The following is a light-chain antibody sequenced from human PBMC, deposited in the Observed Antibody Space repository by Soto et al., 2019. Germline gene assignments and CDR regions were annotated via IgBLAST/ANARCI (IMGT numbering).Light chain of an antibody. Sequence: DIQMTQSTSSVAAAVGDSVTISCRASHSISSWLASYQQKPGKAPKLLIYAASSLQSGVPSRFSGSASETYFTLTISSLQPEAFATYYCQQASSFPLTFGQGTRLEIK. CDR3: QQASSFPLT. CDR1: HSISSW. V-gene: IGKV1D-12*01. J-gene: IGKJ5*01. CDR2: AAS.